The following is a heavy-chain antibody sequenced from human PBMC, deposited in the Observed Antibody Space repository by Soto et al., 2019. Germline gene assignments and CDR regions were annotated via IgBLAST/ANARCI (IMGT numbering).Heavy chain of an antibody. V-gene: IGHV1-2*04. Sequence: QVQLVQSGAEVKKPGASVKVSCKASGYTFTGYYMHWVRQAPGQGLEWMGWINPNSGGTNYAQKFQGWVTMTRDTSIRTAYMELSRLRSDATAVYYCARGIAAAAARGMDVWVQGTKVTVSS. CDR3: ARGIAAAAARGMDV. J-gene: IGHJ6*02. CDR2: INPNSGGT. CDR1: GYTFTGYY. D-gene: IGHD6-13*01.